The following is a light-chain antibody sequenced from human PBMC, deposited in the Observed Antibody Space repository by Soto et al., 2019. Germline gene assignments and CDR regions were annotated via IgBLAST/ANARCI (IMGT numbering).Light chain of an antibody. Sequence: DVQLTQSPASLSGSVGDRATITCRASQNIKNYISGHQQQPGKPPRVVTFGASLLHSGVPSTFRASRSWTDFNLTLSSLRPDVFANYHCFLSHSTPLTFCQGTRLHI. J-gene: IGKJ5*01. V-gene: IGKV1-39*01. CDR2: GAS. CDR3: FLSHSTPLT. CDR1: QNIKNY.